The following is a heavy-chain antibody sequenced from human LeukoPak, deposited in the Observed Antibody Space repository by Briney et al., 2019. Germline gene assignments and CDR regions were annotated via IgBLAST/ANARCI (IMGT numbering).Heavy chain of an antibody. CDR1: GITFSSSA. D-gene: IGHD5-12*01. CDR2: ISYDGSNK. CDR3: ARVASISTWLADYYYYGMDV. V-gene: IGHV3-30-3*01. Sequence: GGSLRLSCAASGITFSSSAMHWVRQAPGKGLEWVAVISYDGSNKYYADSVKGRFTISRDNSKNTLYLQMNSLRAEDTAVYYCARVASISTWLADYYYYGMDVWGQGTTVTVSS. J-gene: IGHJ6*02.